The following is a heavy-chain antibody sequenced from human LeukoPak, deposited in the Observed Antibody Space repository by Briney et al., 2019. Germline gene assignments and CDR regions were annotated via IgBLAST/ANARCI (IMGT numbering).Heavy chain of an antibody. J-gene: IGHJ5*02. V-gene: IGHV4-59*01. CDR3: ARGLEYYYDSSGYPLRWFDP. Sequence: SETLSLTCTVSGGSISSYYWSWIRQPPGKGLEWIGYIYYSGSTNYNPSLKSRVTISVDTSENQFSLKLSSVTAADTAVYYCARGLEYYYDSSGYPLRWFDPWGQGTLVTVSS. D-gene: IGHD3-22*01. CDR1: GGSISSYY. CDR2: IYYSGST.